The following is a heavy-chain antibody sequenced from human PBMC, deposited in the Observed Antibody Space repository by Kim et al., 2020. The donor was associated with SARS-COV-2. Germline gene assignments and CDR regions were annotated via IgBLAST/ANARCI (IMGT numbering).Heavy chain of an antibody. CDR3: TTDGGRGYCSGGSCYSDVY. D-gene: IGHD2-15*01. J-gene: IGHJ4*02. CDR1: GFTFSNAW. V-gene: IGHV3-15*01. CDR2: IKSKTDGGTT. Sequence: GGSLRLSCAASGFTFSNAWMSWVRQAPGKGLEWVGRIKSKTDGGTTDYAAPVKGRFTISRDDSKNTLYLQMNSLKTEDTAVYYCTTDGGRGYCSGGSCYSDVYWGQGTLVTVSS.